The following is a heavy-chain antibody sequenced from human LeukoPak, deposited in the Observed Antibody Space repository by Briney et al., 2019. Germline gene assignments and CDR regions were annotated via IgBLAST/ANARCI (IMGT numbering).Heavy chain of an antibody. D-gene: IGHD4-23*01. J-gene: IGHJ4*02. CDR3: ARETHYGGNPRFDY. CDR2: IYYSGST. Sequence: ETLSLTCTVSGGSISSSSYYWGWIRQPPGKGLEWIGSIYYSGSTYYNPSLKSRVTISVDTSKNQFSLKLSSVTAADTAVYYCARETHYGGNPRFDYWGQGTLVTVSS. V-gene: IGHV4-39*07. CDR1: GGSISSSSYY.